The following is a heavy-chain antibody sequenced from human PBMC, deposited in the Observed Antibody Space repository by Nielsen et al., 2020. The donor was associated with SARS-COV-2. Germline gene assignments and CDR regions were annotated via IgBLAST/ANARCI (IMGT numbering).Heavy chain of an antibody. J-gene: IGHJ4*02. CDR2: IYPGDSDT. D-gene: IGHD6-19*01. V-gene: IGHV5-51*01. Sequence: GGSLRLSCKGSGYSFTSYWIGWVRQMPGKGLEWMGIIYPGDSDTRYSPSFQGHVTISADKSIGTAYLQWSSLKASDTAMYYCARSSGWLSPLFDYWGQGTLVTVSS. CDR1: GYSFTSYW. CDR3: ARSSGWLSPLFDY.